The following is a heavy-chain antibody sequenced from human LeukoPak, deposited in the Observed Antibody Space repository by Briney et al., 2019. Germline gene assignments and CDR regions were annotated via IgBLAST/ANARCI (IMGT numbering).Heavy chain of an antibody. CDR3: ARGFRGDNFDY. D-gene: IGHD7-27*01. V-gene: IGHV4-39*07. CDR1: GGSISSSSYY. Sequence: SETLSLTCTVSGGSISSSSYYWGWIRQPPGEGLEGIGSMYYSGSTYYNPSLKSRVTISVDTSKNQFSLKLSSVNAADTAVYFCARGFRGDNFDYWGQGTLVTVSS. CDR2: MYYSGST. J-gene: IGHJ4*02.